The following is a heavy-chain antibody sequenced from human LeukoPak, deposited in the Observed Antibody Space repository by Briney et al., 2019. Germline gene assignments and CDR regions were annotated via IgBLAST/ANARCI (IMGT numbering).Heavy chain of an antibody. D-gene: IGHD5-12*01. Sequence: GGSLRLSCAASGFTFSSYGMHWVRQAPGKGLEWVAYIPHDGSNQHSADSLKGRFTISRDNSKNTLYLEMHSLRVEDTAVYYCARINAGYRTYGMDVWGQGTAVVVSS. CDR2: IPHDGSNQ. V-gene: IGHV3-30*02. CDR3: ARINAGYRTYGMDV. J-gene: IGHJ6*02. CDR1: GFTFSSYG.